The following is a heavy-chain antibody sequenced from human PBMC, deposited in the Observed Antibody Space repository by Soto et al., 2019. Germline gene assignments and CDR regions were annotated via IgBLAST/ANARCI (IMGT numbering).Heavy chain of an antibody. CDR1: GGSISSGGYS. CDR3: ARGGYCSSTSCGWGNWFDP. Sequence: KTSETLSLTCAVSGGSISSGGYSWSWIRQPPGKGLEWIGYIYHSGSTYYNPSLKSRVTISVDRSKNQFSLKLSSVTAADTAVYYCARGGYCSSTSCGWGNWFDPWGQGTLVTVSS. J-gene: IGHJ5*02. CDR2: IYHSGST. V-gene: IGHV4-30-2*01. D-gene: IGHD2-2*01.